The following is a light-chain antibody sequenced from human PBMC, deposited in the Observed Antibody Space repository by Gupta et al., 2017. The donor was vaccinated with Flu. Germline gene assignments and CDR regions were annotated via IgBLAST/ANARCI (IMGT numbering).Light chain of an antibody. CDR2: GAS. J-gene: IGKJ4*01. CDR1: QIVSSSY. V-gene: IGKV3-20*01. Sequence: ELVLTQSPGTLSLSPGERATLSCRASQIVSSSYLAWYQQKPGQAPRLLIYGASSRATGIPDRFSGSGSGTDFTLTISRLEPEDFAVYYCQQYGSSPLTFGGGTKVEIK. CDR3: QQYGSSPLT.